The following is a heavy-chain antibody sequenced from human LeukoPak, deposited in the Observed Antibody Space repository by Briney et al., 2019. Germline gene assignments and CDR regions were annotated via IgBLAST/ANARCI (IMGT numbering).Heavy chain of an antibody. CDR3: VRDFNTVTTAYLQH. Sequence: PGGSLRLSCAASGFTFDDYAMHWVRQAPGKGLEWVSSISSSSRHRYYADSVKGRFTISRDDAKNSVYLQMNSLRAEETAVYYCVRDFNTVTTAYLQHWGQGTLVTVSS. CDR1: GFTFDDYA. J-gene: IGHJ1*01. V-gene: IGHV3-21*01. CDR2: ISSSSRHR. D-gene: IGHD4-17*01.